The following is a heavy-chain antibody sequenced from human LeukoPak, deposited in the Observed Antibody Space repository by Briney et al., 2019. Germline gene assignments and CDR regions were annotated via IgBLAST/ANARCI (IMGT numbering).Heavy chain of an antibody. V-gene: IGHV3-30*02. D-gene: IGHD3-10*01. Sequence: GGALRVSCEASGLTFSRYGMRWVRQAPGEGLEWVAFLRYDGSKKEYIDSVKGRFTISRDNSKNTLYLQMNSLGAEATAVYYCAKGIGRRSWDGSFDYWGQGTLVTVSS. CDR2: LRYDGSKK. CDR3: AKGIGRRSWDGSFDY. CDR1: GLTFSRYG. J-gene: IGHJ4*02.